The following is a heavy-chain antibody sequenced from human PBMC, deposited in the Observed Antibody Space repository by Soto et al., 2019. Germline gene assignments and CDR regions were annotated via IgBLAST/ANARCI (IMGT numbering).Heavy chain of an antibody. J-gene: IGHJ6*02. CDR3: ARGRYYGSGSYYQPLHFGVDV. Sequence: ETLSLTCVVYGGSFSGYYWSWIRQPPGKGLEWIGEINHSGSTNYNPSLKSRVTISVDTSKKQFSLKLSSMTAADTAVYYCARGRYYGSGSYYQPLHFGVDVWGQGTTVTVSS. CDR1: GGSFSGYY. V-gene: IGHV4-34*01. D-gene: IGHD3-10*01. CDR2: INHSGST.